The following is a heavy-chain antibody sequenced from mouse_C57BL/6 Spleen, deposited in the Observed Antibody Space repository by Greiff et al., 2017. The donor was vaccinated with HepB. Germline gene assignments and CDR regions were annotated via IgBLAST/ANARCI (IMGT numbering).Heavy chain of an antibody. CDR2: IYAGDGDT. CDR1: GYAFSSYW. Sequence: QVQLQQSGAELVKPGASVKLSCKASGYAFSSYWMNWVKQRPGKGLEWIGQIYAGDGDTNYNGKFKGNATLAADKSSSTAYMQLSSLTSADSAVYSCHCGSSYWYFDVWGTGTTVTVSS. CDR3: HCGSSYWYFDV. D-gene: IGHD1-1*01. J-gene: IGHJ1*03. V-gene: IGHV1-80*01.